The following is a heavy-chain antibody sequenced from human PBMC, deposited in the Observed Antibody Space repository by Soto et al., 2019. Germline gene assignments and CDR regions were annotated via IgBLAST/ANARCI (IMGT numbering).Heavy chain of an antibody. V-gene: IGHV4-31*03. Sequence: LSLTCTVSGGSITTGGHDWSWSRGQPGNGGEWIGYIHYSGSTYYKPSLKSRVIILIDTSKKQFSLRLSSVTAADTAVYYCARDFTTDYYENSEYGLHVFDIWGQGTMVTVSS. CDR1: GGSITTGGHD. CDR2: IHYSGST. J-gene: IGHJ3*02. CDR3: ARDFTTDYYENSEYGLHVFDI. D-gene: IGHD3-22*01.